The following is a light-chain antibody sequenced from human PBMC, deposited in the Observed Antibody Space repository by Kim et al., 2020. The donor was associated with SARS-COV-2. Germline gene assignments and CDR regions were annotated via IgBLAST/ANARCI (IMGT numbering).Light chain of an antibody. CDR1: QSICSW. V-gene: IGKV1D-12*01. CDR3: QQDNSFPFT. CDR2: TAS. Sequence: ASVGDRVTITCRASQSICSWLAWYQQKPGKAPKLLIYTASSLQSGVPSRFSGSGSGTEFTLTISSLQPEDFATYYCQQDNSFPFTFGRGTKVDIK. J-gene: IGKJ3*01.